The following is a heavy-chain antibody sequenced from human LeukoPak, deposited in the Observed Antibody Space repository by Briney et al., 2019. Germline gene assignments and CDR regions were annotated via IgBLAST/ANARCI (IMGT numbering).Heavy chain of an antibody. J-gene: IGHJ3*02. CDR1: GGSFSGYY. CDR3: ARKRRRGYYLNSAFDM. D-gene: IGHD3-3*01. Sequence: PSETLSLTCAVYGGSFSGYYWSWIRQPPGKGLEWIAEISHRGTSTYNPALQSRVTVSVDASKNQFSLRVNSVIAADTATYYCARKRRRGYYLNSAFDMWGQGTMVTVSS. V-gene: IGHV4-34*01. CDR2: ISHRGTS.